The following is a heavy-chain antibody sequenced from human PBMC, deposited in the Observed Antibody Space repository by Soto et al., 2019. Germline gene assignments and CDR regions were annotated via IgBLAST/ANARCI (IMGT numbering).Heavy chain of an antibody. CDR3: VRDLLEVVTKFDP. Sequence: EVQLVESGGGLVKPGGSLRLSCAASGFTFSSYTMNWVGQAPGKGLEWVSAINRNSINMHYADSVKGRFTISRDNAKNSLYLQMNSLRVEDTAVYYCVRDLLEVVTKFDPWGQGTLVTVSS. CDR1: GFTFSSYT. CDR2: INRNSINM. V-gene: IGHV3-21*01. D-gene: IGHD1-1*01. J-gene: IGHJ5*02.